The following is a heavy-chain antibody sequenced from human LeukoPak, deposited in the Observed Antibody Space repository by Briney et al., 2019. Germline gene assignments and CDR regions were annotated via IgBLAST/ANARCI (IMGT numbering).Heavy chain of an antibody. CDR3: ARQGFVASYGVDV. CDR2: IYPGDSNT. CDR1: GYSFKNYW. J-gene: IGHJ6*02. V-gene: IGHV5-51*01. Sequence: GESLKISCKGSGYSFKNYWIAWVRQMPGEGLEWMGIIYPGDSNTRYNLSFQGQVTISADKSISTAYLQWSSLKASDTAKYYCARQGFVASYGVDVWGQGTTVTVSS.